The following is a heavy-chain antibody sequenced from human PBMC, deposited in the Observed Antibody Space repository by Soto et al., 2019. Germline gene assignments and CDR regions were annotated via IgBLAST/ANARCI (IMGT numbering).Heavy chain of an antibody. Sequence: EVQVLESGGDLVQPGGSLRLSCAASGFTFSNYAMNWVRQAPGKGLEWVSAISASAGSTYYADSVKGRFTISRDNSKNTLYLQMNSLRAEDTAVYYCAKGALTRGAYYLDYWGPGTLVTVSS. CDR2: ISASAGST. J-gene: IGHJ4*02. CDR3: AKGALTRGAYYLDY. V-gene: IGHV3-23*01. CDR1: GFTFSNYA. D-gene: IGHD3-10*01.